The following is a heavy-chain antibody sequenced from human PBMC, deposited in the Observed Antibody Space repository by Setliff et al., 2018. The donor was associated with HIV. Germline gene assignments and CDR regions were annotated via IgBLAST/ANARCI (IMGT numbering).Heavy chain of an antibody. J-gene: IGHJ6*02. V-gene: IGHV3-33*06. CDR1: GFTFSSYG. CDR3: AKDGPWMAGGRYGMDV. CDR2: IWYDGSNK. D-gene: IGHD5-12*01. Sequence: HPGGSLRLSCAASGFTFSSYGVHWVRQAPGKGLEWVAVIWYDGSNKYYADSVKGRFTISRDNSKNTLYLQMDSLRAEDTAVYYCAKDGPWMAGGRYGMDVWGQGTTVTVSS.